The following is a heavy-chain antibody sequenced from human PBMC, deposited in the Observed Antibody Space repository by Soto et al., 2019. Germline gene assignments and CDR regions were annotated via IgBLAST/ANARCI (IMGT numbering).Heavy chain of an antibody. Sequence: SETLSLTCTVSGGSVSSGNYYWSWILHPPGKGLEWIGFIYYTGSTSYNPSLKSRVTISMDTSKNQFSLKLTSVTAADTAVYYCASALYYSGGSCSFDPWGQGTLVTVSS. CDR2: IYYTGST. J-gene: IGHJ5*02. D-gene: IGHD2-15*01. V-gene: IGHV4-61*01. CDR1: GGSVSSGNYY. CDR3: ASALYYSGGSCSFDP.